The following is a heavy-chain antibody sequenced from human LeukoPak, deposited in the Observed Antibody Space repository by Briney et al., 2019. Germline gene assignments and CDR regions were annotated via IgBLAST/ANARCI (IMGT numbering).Heavy chain of an antibody. CDR2: IIPMFGTA. CDR1: GDTFSSYA. CDR3: ARDTVASLDY. Sequence: SVKVSCKASGDTFSSYAISWVRQAPGQGLEWMGGIIPMFGTANYAQKFQGRVTITADESTSTAYMELSSLRSEDTTVYYCARDTVASLDYWGQGTLVTVSS. J-gene: IGHJ4*02. V-gene: IGHV1-69*13. D-gene: IGHD4-23*01.